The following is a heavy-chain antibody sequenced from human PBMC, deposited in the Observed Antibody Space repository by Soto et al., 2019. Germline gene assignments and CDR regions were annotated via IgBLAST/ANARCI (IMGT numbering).Heavy chain of an antibody. D-gene: IGHD2-15*01. V-gene: IGHV3-23*01. J-gene: IGHJ3*02. Sequence: GGSLRLSCAASGFTFSSYAMSWVRQAPGKGLEWVSVICACGGSTYYADSVKGRFTISRDNSKNTLYLQMNSLRAEDTAVYYCANFCSGGSCYGSSAFDIWGQGTMVTVSS. CDR2: ICACGGST. CDR1: GFTFSSYA. CDR3: ANFCSGGSCYGSSAFDI.